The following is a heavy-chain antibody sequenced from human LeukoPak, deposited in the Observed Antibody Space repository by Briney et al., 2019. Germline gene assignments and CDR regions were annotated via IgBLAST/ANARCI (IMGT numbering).Heavy chain of an antibody. CDR1: GGSISSGVYY. V-gene: IGHV4-31*03. Sequence: SETLSLTCTVSGGSISSGVYYCTWSRQHPGKGLEWIGYISKSGSTLYNPSLKSRVTTSVDTSKNQFSLKLSSVTAADTAVYYCAREGLQEHAFDIWGQGTMVTVSS. CDR3: AREGLQEHAFDI. D-gene: IGHD4-11*01. J-gene: IGHJ3*02. CDR2: ISKSGST.